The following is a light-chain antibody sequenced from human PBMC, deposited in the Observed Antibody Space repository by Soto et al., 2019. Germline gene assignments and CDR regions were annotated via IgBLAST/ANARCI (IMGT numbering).Light chain of an antibody. V-gene: IGKV1-33*01. J-gene: IGKJ2*01. CDR3: QQYISFPYT. Sequence: DIQMTQSPSSLSASLGDRVTITCRASQDISTYLNWYQQKPGKAPNLLIYTVPNLETGVPSRFSRSGSGTVFTLTISALQPEDIATYYCQQYISFPYTFGQGTRLEIE. CDR1: QDISTY. CDR2: TVP.